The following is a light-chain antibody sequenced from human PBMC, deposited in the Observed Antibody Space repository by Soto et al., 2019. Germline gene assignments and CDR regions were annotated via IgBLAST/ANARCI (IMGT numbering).Light chain of an antibody. V-gene: IGKV4-1*01. CDR1: QSVLYSSNNKNY. Sequence: DIVMTQSPDSLAVSLGERATINCKSSQSVLYSSNNKNYLAWYQQKPGQPPKLLIYWASTRESGVPDRFSGSESGTDFTRTISSLHAEDVAVYCCQQYYSTPYNFGQGTKVDIK. CDR3: QQYYSTPYN. CDR2: WAS. J-gene: IGKJ2*01.